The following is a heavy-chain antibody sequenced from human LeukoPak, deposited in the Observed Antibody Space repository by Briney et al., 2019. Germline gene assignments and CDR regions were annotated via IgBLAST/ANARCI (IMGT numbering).Heavy chain of an antibody. CDR2: INPSGGST. CDR3: ARGGWGRYYYGSGSYDY. Sequence: ASVKVSCKASGYTVTSYYMHWVRQAPGQGLEWKGIINPSGGSTNYAQKLQGRVTMTRNTSISTAYMELSSLRSEDTAVYYCARGGWGRYYYGSGSYDYWGQGTLVTVSS. V-gene: IGHV1-46*01. D-gene: IGHD3-10*01. CDR1: GYTVTSYY. J-gene: IGHJ4*02.